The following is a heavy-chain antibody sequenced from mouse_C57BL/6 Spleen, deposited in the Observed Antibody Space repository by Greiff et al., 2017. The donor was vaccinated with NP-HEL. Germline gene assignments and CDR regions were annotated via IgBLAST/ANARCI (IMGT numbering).Heavy chain of an antibody. CDR3: ARIVIDGSSPWYMDV. J-gene: IGHJ1*03. CDR2: IDPSDSYT. CDR1: GYTFTSYW. Sequence: QVQLQQPGAELVMPGASVKLSCKASGYTFTSYWMHWVKQRPGQGLEWIGEIDPSDSYTNYNQKFKGKSTLTVDKSSSTAYMQLSSLTSEDSAVYYCARIVIDGSSPWYMDVWGTGTSVTVSS. D-gene: IGHD1-1*01. V-gene: IGHV1-69*01.